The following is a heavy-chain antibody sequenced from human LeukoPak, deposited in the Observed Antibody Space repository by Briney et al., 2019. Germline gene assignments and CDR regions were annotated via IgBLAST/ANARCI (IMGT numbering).Heavy chain of an antibody. Sequence: PGGSLRLSCAASGFTFSSYAMSWVRQAPGKGLEWVSAITGSGDGTYYADSLKGRFTISRDNSKNTLFLQMNSLRAEDTAIYYCAKDSPVLTIWGQGTMVTVS. V-gene: IGHV3-23*01. J-gene: IGHJ3*02. D-gene: IGHD3-16*01. CDR3: AKDSPVLTI. CDR2: ITGSGDGT. CDR1: GFTFSSYA.